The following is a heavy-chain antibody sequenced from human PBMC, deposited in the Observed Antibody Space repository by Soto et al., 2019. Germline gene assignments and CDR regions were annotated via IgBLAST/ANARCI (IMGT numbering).Heavy chain of an antibody. J-gene: IGHJ6*03. Sequence: EVQLVESGGGLVQPGGSLRLSCAASGFTFSSYWMSWVRQAPGKGLEWVANIKQDGSEKYYVDSVKGRFTISRDNAKNSLYLQMNSLRAEDTAVYYCARGGSYYYGSEYYMDVWGKGTTVTVSS. CDR3: ARGGSYYYGSEYYMDV. CDR2: IKQDGSEK. V-gene: IGHV3-7*01. D-gene: IGHD3-10*01. CDR1: GFTFSSYW.